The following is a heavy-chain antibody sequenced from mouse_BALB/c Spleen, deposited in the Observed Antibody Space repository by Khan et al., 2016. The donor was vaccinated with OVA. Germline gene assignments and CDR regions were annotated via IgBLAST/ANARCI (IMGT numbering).Heavy chain of an antibody. V-gene: IGHV9-3-1*01. D-gene: IGHD1-1*01. Sequence: QVQLQQSGPELKKPGETVKVSCKASGYTFTNYGLNWVMQAPGKALKWMGWINTYTGEPNYADEFKGRFAFSLETSASPASLPINNLINEDTATYFGARGLNYYGSWFAYWGQGTLVTVSA. CDR1: GYTFTNYG. CDR3: ARGLNYYGSWFAY. J-gene: IGHJ3*01. CDR2: INTYTGEP.